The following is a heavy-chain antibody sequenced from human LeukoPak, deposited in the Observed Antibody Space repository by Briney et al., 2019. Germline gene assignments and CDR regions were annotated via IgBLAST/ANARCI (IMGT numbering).Heavy chain of an antibody. J-gene: IGHJ4*02. V-gene: IGHV3-7*01. CDR1: GFTFSDYY. CDR2: IKQDGSEK. CDR3: AREGVTDFDY. Sequence: PGGSLRLSCAASGFTFSDYYMSWIRQAPGKGLEWVANIKQDGSEKFYVDSVKGRFTISRDNAKNSLYLQMNSLRAEDTAVYYCAREGVTDFDYWGQGTLVTVSS. D-gene: IGHD2-21*02.